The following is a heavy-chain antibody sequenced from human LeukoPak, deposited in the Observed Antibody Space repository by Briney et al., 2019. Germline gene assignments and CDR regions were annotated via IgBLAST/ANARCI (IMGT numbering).Heavy chain of an antibody. J-gene: IGHJ3*02. CDR1: GVNFNNFW. CDR3: ARGALAGDSDAFDI. Sequence: GGSLRLSCAASGVNFNNFWMSWVRQAPGKGLEWVSAISGSGGSTYYADSVKGRFTISRDNSKNTLYLQMNSLRAEDTAVYYCARGALAGDSDAFDIWGQGTMVTVSS. CDR2: ISGSGGST. V-gene: IGHV3-23*01. D-gene: IGHD4-17*01.